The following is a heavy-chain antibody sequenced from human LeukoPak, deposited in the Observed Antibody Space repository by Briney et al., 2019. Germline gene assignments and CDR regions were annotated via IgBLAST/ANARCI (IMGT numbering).Heavy chain of an antibody. CDR1: GFTFSSYA. V-gene: IGHV3-30-3*01. J-gene: IGHJ4*02. CDR3: AKDPGGNPTEDY. Sequence: GGSLRLSCAASGFTFSSYAMHWVRQAPGKGLEWVAVISYDGSNKYYADSVKGRFTISRDNSKNTLYLQMNSLRAEDTAVYYCAKDPGGNPTEDYWGQGTLVTVSS. D-gene: IGHD4-23*01. CDR2: ISYDGSNK.